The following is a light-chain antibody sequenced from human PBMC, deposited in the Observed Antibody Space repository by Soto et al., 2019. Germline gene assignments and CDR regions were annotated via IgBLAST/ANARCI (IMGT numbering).Light chain of an antibody. Sequence: EIVMTQSPATLSVSPGERATLSCRSSESVSSTLAWYQQKPGQTPRLLIYGASTRATCIPARFSGSGSGTEFTLTISSLQSEDFAVYYGQQYNNWSPQGTFGQGTKLEIK. CDR2: GAS. J-gene: IGKJ2*01. V-gene: IGKV3-15*01. CDR1: ESVSST. CDR3: QQYNNWSPQGT.